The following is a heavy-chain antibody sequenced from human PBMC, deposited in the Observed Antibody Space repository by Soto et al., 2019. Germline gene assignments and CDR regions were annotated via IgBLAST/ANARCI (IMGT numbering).Heavy chain of an antibody. V-gene: IGHV4-39*01. CDR1: GGSISSSSYY. Sequence: QLQLQESGPGLVKPSETLSLTCTVSGGSISSSSYYWGWIRQPPGKGLEWIGSTYYSGSTYYNPSLKSRVTMSVDTSKNQFALKLSSVTAADTAVYYCARGVDFDIVVVPAADYGMDVWGQGTTVTVSS. D-gene: IGHD2-2*01. CDR3: ARGVDFDIVVVPAADYGMDV. J-gene: IGHJ6*02. CDR2: TYYSGST.